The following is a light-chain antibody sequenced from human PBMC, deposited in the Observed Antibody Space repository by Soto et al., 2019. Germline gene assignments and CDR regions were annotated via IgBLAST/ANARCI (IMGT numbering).Light chain of an antibody. Sequence: EIVVTQSPATLSLSPGERATLSCRTSQSVSSYFAWYQQKPGRSPRPLIYDAASRATGIPSRFIVSGSGTDYTLTISSLEPEDFEVYYCQQRSNWPITFGQGTRLEIK. J-gene: IGKJ5*01. CDR1: QSVSSY. CDR3: QQRSNWPIT. V-gene: IGKV3-11*01. CDR2: DAA.